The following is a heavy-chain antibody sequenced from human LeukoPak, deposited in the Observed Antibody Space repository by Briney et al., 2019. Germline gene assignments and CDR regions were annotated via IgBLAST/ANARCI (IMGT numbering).Heavy chain of an antibody. CDR3: HYYDGSGLDY. CDR2: ISYDGSDK. J-gene: IGHJ4*02. CDR1: GFTFSNYG. V-gene: IGHV3-30*03. Sequence: GGSLRLSCTASGFTFSNYGMPWVRQAPGKGLEWVAVISYDGSDKYYADSVKGRFTISRDNSKNTLYLQVNSLRAEDTAVYYCHYYDGSGLDYWGQGTLVTVSS. D-gene: IGHD3-22*01.